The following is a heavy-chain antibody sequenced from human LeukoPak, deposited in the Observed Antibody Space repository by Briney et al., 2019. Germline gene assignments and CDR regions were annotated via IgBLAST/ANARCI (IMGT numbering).Heavy chain of an antibody. CDR3: ARVPHAMVRGVIITEFYFDY. D-gene: IGHD3-10*01. Sequence: PGRSLRLSCAASRLTFSSYSTNWVRQAPGKGLEWVSSISSSSNYIYYADSVKGRFTISRDNAKNSLYLQMHSLRAEDTAVYYCARVPHAMVRGVIITEFYFDYWGQGTLVTVSS. J-gene: IGHJ4*02. CDR1: RLTFSSYS. CDR2: ISSSSNYI. V-gene: IGHV3-21*01.